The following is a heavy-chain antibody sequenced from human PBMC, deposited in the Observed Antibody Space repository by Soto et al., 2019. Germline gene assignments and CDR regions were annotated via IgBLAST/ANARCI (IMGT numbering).Heavy chain of an antibody. CDR2: LYWDDDK. J-gene: IGHJ4*02. CDR3: ARSKYSISSFDY. V-gene: IGHV2-5*02. CDR1: GFSLSTDYVG. D-gene: IGHD6-6*01. Sequence: SGPTLVNPTQTLTLTCTFSGFSLSTDYVGVGWIRQPPGKALDWLAVLYWDDDKRYSPSLKSRLTITKDTSKNQVLLTMTNMHPVDTATYFCARSKYSISSFDYWGQGALVTVSS.